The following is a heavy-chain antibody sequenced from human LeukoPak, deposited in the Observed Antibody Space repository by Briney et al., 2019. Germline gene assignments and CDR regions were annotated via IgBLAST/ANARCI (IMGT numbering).Heavy chain of an antibody. CDR2: INHSGST. D-gene: IGHD5-18*01. CDR3: ARGHSYGFVGSRRPKSAHYYYYMDV. J-gene: IGHJ6*03. CDR1: GGSFSGYY. V-gene: IGHV4-34*01. Sequence: SETLSLTCAVYGGSFSGYYWSWIRQPPGKGLEWIGEINHSGSTNYNPSLKSRVTISVDTSKNQFSLKLSSVTAADTAVYYCARGHSYGFVGSRRPKSAHYYYYMDVWGKGTTVTVSS.